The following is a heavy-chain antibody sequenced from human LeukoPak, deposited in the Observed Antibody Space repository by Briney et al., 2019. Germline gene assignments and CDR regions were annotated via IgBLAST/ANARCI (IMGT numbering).Heavy chain of an antibody. J-gene: IGHJ2*01. CDR3: ARGDSSGWYFDL. Sequence: GGSLRLSCAASGSNFDDYGMAWVRQGPGKGLEWVSGINWNGGSTGYADSVKGRFTISRDNAKHLLYLQMNSVRAEDTALYCCARGDSSGWYFDLWGRGTLVTVSS. CDR1: GSNFDDYG. V-gene: IGHV3-20*04. D-gene: IGHD6-19*01. CDR2: INWNGGST.